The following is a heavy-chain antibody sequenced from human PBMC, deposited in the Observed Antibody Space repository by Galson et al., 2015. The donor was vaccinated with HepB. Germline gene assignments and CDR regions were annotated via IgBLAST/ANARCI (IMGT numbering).Heavy chain of an antibody. CDR1: GFTFSDYY. J-gene: IGHJ6*03. Sequence: SLRLSCAASGFTFSDYYMSWIRQAPGEGLEWVSYISSSGSTIYYADSVKGRFTISRDNAKNSLYLQMNSLRAEDAAVYYCARVRSSSVLYYYYYYYMDVWGKGTTVTVSS. V-gene: IGHV3-11*01. CDR2: ISSSGSTI. D-gene: IGHD6-6*01. CDR3: ARVRSSSVLYYYYYYYMDV.